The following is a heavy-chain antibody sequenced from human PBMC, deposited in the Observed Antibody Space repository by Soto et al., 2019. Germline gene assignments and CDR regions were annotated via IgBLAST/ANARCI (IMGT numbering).Heavy chain of an antibody. V-gene: IGHV4-39*01. CDR1: SGSIISINYY. J-gene: IGHJ5*02. CDR2: IYYSGST. CDR3: ARLNKPGWFDP. Sequence: SETLSLTCTVSSGSIISINYYWAWIRQPPEKGLEWIATIYYSGSTYYSPSLKSRVTISVDTSKNQFSLRLASVTAADTAVYYCARLNKPGWFDPWGQGTLVTVSS.